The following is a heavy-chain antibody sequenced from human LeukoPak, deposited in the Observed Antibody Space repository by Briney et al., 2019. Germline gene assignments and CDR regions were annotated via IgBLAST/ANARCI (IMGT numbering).Heavy chain of an antibody. CDR3: ARDTGGELPDY. CDR2: IYSGGST. V-gene: IGHV3-66*01. J-gene: IGHJ4*02. Sequence: GGSLRLSCAASGFTVSSNYMSWVRQAPGKGLEWVSVIYSGGSTYYADSVKGRFTISRDNSKNTLYLQMNSLRAEDTAAYYCARDTGGELPDYWGQGTLVTVSS. D-gene: IGHD1-26*01. CDR1: GFTVSSNY.